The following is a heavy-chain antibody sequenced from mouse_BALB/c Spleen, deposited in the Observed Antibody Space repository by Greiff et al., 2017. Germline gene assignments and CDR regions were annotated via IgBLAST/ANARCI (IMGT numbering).Heavy chain of an antibody. CDR1: GFDFSRYW. CDR2: INPDSSTI. CDR3: ARPDIYYYGSSYKNAMDY. D-gene: IGHD1-1*01. V-gene: IGHV4-1*02. J-gene: IGHJ4*01. Sequence: EVMLVESGGGLVQPGGSLKLSCAASGFDFSRYWMSWVRQAPGKGLEWIGEINPDSSTINYTPSLKDKFIISRDNAKNTLYLQMSKVRSEDTALYYCARPDIYYYGSSYKNAMDYWGQGTSVTVSS.